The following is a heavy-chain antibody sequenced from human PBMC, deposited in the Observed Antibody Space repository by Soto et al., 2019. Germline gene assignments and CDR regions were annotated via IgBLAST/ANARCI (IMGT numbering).Heavy chain of an antibody. CDR1: GFTFTRYA. D-gene: IGHD5-12*01. CDR2: ISSDGNNK. Sequence: QSGGSLRLSCVVSGFTFTRYAMHWVRQAPGKGLEWVAIISSDGNNKYYGDSVRGRFTISRDNSKSTLYLEMNGLRPEDTAIYHCARDREENSGFDYPDYWGQGTQVTVSS. CDR3: ARDREENSGFDYPDY. J-gene: IGHJ4*02. V-gene: IGHV3-30-3*01.